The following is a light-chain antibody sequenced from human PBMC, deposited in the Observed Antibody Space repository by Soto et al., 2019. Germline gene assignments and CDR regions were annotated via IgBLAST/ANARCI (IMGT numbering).Light chain of an antibody. V-gene: IGKV1-33*01. CDR2: DAS. Sequence: EIRMTQSASTLSASVGDRVTMXCRASQSSSSGFDWSQHSPGQARKLLILDASSLDQGVPSRFSGSGSGTDFTCTISSLQSEDIATYYCQQYYNVPITFGQGTRLEIK. J-gene: IGKJ5*01. CDR3: QQYYNVPIT. CDR1: QSSSSG.